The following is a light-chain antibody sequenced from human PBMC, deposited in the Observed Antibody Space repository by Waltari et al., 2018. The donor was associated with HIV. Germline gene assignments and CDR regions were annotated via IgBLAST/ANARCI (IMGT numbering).Light chain of an antibody. CDR2: DNN. V-gene: IGLV1-51*01. Sequence: QSVLTQPPSVSAAPGQTVTITCPGTSPKIGIHSVYWHQQHPTTPPNLHIYDNNERPSVFPDRFSASKSGTSAILVITGLQDGDEDDYYCGSWDGSRGAFGGGTKLTVL. CDR1: SPKIGIHS. J-gene: IGLJ3*02. CDR3: GSWDGSRGA.